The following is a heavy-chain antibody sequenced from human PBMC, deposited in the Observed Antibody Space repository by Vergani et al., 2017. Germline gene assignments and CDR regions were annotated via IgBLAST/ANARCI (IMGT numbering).Heavy chain of an antibody. CDR1: GFTFSSYS. V-gene: IGHV3-21*01. Sequence: EVQLVESGGGLVKPGGSLRLSCAASGFTFSSYSMNWVRQAPGKGLEWVSSISSSSGYIYYADSVKGRFTISRDNAKNSLYLQMNSLRAEDTAVYYCARGFGAAAYNWFDPWGQGTLVTVSS. CDR3: ARGFGAAAYNWFDP. CDR2: ISSSSGYI. D-gene: IGHD6-13*01. J-gene: IGHJ5*02.